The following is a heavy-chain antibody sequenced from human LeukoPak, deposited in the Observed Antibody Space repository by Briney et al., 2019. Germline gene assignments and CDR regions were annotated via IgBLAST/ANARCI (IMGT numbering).Heavy chain of an antibody. CDR2: ISSSSSYI. Sequence: GGSLGLSCAASGFTFSSYSMNWVRQAPGKGLEWVSSISSSSSYIYYADSVKGRFTISRDNAKNSLYLQMNSLRAEDTAVYYCARDTRGNWFDPWGQGTLVTVSS. V-gene: IGHV3-21*01. J-gene: IGHJ5*02. CDR1: GFTFSSYS. CDR3: ARDTRGNWFDP. D-gene: IGHD3-10*01.